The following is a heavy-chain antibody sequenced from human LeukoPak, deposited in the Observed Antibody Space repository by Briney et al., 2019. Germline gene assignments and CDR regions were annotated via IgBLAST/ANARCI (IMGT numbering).Heavy chain of an antibody. D-gene: IGHD3-9*01. Sequence: GGSLRLSCAASGFSVSSRAMSWVRQAPGKGLEWLSSISNNQGKTYYADSVKGRFTISRDNFENTVSLQMNSLRAEDTALYFCAKDHPSFGWPAFDSWGQGTLATVSS. V-gene: IGHV3-23*01. CDR1: GFSVSSRA. CDR2: ISNNQGKT. J-gene: IGHJ4*02. CDR3: AKDHPSFGWPAFDS.